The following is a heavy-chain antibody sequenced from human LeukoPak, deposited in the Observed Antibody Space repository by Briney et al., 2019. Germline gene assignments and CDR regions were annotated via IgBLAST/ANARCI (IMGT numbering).Heavy chain of an antibody. J-gene: IGHJ4*02. CDR1: GGSISSYY. CDR3: ASFSLTYDFWSGFDY. CDR2: IYYSGST. Sequence: SETLSLTCTVAGGSISSYYWSWIRQPPGKGLEWLGYIYYSGSTNYNPSLKSRVTISVDTSKNQFSLKLSSVTAADTAVDYCASFSLTYDFWSGFDYWGQGTLVTVSS. D-gene: IGHD3-3*01. V-gene: IGHV4-59*01.